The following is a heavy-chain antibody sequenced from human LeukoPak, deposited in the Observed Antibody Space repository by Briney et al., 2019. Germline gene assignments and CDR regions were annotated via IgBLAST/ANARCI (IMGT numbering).Heavy chain of an antibody. V-gene: IGHV3-23*01. D-gene: IGHD6-13*01. CDR3: AKDQKSIAATGYDY. J-gene: IGHJ4*02. CDR1: GFTFANYA. Sequence: GGSLRLSCAASGFTFANYAMSWVRQGPGKGLEWVSTISGSGGSTYYADSVKGRFTISRDNSKNTLFLQMNSLRADDTAVYFCAKDQKSIAATGYDYWGQGALVTVSS. CDR2: ISGSGGST.